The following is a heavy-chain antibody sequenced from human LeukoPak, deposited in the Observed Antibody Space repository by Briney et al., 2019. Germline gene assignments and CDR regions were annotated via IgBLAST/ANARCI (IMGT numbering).Heavy chain of an antibody. J-gene: IGHJ3*02. Sequence: SETLSLTCTVSGGSISNYYWGWIRQPPGKGLEWIGSIYYSGSTYYNPSLKSRVTISVDTSKNQFSLKLSSVTAADTAVYYCASRGGYSSSWYQAFDIWGQGTMVTVSS. V-gene: IGHV4-39*07. CDR3: ASRGGYSSSWYQAFDI. D-gene: IGHD6-13*01. CDR1: GGSISNYY. CDR2: IYYSGST.